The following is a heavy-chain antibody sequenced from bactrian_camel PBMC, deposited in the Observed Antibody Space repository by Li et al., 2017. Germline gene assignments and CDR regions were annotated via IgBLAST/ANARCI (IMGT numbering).Heavy chain of an antibody. J-gene: IGHJ4*01. CDR3: ASRHDCAGWPRHPFDY. CDR1: GNTNSNTC. Sequence: HVQLVESGGGLVQPGGSLRLSCAASGNTNSNTCMAWFRQAPGREREALAAISSSGRKQYHASVAGRFTISQDNANNSVYLQMRSLKPSDTAMYYCASRHDCAGWPRHPFDYWGQGTQVTVS. CDR2: ISSSGRK. D-gene: IGHD5*01. V-gene: IGHV3S53*01.